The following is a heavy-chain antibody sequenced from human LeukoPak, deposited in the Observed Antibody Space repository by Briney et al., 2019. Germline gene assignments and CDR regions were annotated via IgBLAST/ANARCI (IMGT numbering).Heavy chain of an antibody. D-gene: IGHD3-9*01. CDR2: THYSGNA. CDR3: ARDLYYDILTGYLGRGSWFDP. Sequence: SETLSLTCTVSGGSISSGDYYWSWIRQHPGKGLEWIGYTHYSGNAYYNPSLKSRVTISVDTSKSQFSLKLSSVTAADTAVYYCARDLYYDILTGYLGRGSWFDPWGQGTLVTVSS. J-gene: IGHJ5*02. V-gene: IGHV4-31*03. CDR1: GGSISSGDYY.